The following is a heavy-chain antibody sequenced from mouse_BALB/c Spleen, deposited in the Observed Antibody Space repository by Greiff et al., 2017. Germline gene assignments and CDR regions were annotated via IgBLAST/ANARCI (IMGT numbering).Heavy chain of an antibody. V-gene: IGHV5-6-5*01. J-gene: IGHJ3*01. CDR1: GFTFSSYA. CDR2: ISSGGRT. Sequence: EVQLVESGGGLVKPGGSLKLSCAASGFTFSSYAMSWVRQTPEQRLEWVASISSGGRTYYPDSVMGRFTISRDNARNILYLQMRSLRSKDTAMYYCARGDGYDAYWGQGTLVTVSA. CDR3: ARGDGYDAY. D-gene: IGHD2-2*01.